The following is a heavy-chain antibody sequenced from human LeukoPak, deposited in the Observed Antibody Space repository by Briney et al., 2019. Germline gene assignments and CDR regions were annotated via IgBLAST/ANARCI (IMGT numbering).Heavy chain of an antibody. CDR2: ISSGGTYI. D-gene: IGHD1-26*01. V-gene: IGHV3-21*01. Sequence: GGSLRLSCAASGFTFSTYTMNWVRQAPGKGLEWVSCISSGGTYIYYADSVKGRFTISRDNAKNSLYLQMNSLRAEDTAVYYCAREGADAFDIWGQGRMVTVSS. CDR3: AREGADAFDI. J-gene: IGHJ3*02. CDR1: GFTFSTYT.